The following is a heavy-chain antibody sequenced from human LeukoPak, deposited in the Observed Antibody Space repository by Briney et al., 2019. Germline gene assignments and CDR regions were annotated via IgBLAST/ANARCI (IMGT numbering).Heavy chain of an antibody. Sequence: GGSLRLSCAASGFTFSSNGMHWVRQAPGKGLEWVAVIWYDGSNKYYADSVKGRFTISRDNSKNTLYLQMNSLRAEDTAVYYCARDLISREQSSGWRYYGMDVWGQGTTVTVSS. D-gene: IGHD6-19*01. CDR3: ARDLISREQSSGWRYYGMDV. CDR1: GFTFSSNG. J-gene: IGHJ6*02. V-gene: IGHV3-33*01. CDR2: IWYDGSNK.